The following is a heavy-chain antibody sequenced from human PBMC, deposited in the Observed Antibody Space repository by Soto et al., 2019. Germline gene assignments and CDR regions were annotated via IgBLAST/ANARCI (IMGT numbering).Heavy chain of an antibody. CDR1: GFTFSSYG. CDR2: IWYDGSNK. D-gene: IGHD2-2*02. Sequence: QVQLVESGGGVVQPGRSLRLSCAASGFTFSSYGMHWVRQAPGKGLEWVAVIWYDGSNKYYADSVKGRFTISRDNSKTTLYLQMNSLRAEDTAVYYCASEMVVPAAIIPAFFDYWGQGTLVTVSS. V-gene: IGHV3-33*01. CDR3: ASEMVVPAAIIPAFFDY. J-gene: IGHJ4*02.